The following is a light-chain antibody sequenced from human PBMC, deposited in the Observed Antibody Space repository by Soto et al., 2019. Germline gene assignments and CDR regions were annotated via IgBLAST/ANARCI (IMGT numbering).Light chain of an antibody. Sequence: DIQMTQSPSTLSASVEDRVTITCRASHSISNWLAWYQQKPGKVPKLLIYDASILQSGVPSRFSGSGSGTEFTLTISSLQPDDFATYYCQQYNSYSTFGQGTKLEIK. CDR2: DAS. J-gene: IGKJ2*01. CDR3: QQYNSYST. CDR1: HSISNW. V-gene: IGKV1-5*01.